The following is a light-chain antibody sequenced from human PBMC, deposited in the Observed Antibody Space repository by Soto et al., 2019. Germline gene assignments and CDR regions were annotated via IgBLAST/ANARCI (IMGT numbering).Light chain of an antibody. CDR3: SSYTSSSTRV. Sequence: QSALTQPASVSGSPGQSITISCTGTSSDVGGYNYVSWYQQHPGKAPKLMIYEVSNRPSGVSNRFSGSKSGNTASLTIPGLQAEDEAGYYCSSYTSSSTRVFGGGTKVTVL. CDR2: EVS. V-gene: IGLV2-14*01. J-gene: IGLJ3*02. CDR1: SSDVGGYNY.